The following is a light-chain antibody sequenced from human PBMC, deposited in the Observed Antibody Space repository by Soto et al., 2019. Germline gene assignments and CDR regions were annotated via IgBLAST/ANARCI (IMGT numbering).Light chain of an antibody. J-gene: IGKJ3*01. CDR3: QQYDKSPFT. CDR1: QSVSNNY. CDR2: GVS. V-gene: IGKV3-20*01. Sequence: EIVLTQSPGTLSLSPGERATLSCRASQSVSNNYLAWFQQKPGQAPRVLIYGVSSRATGIPDWFSGSGSGTDFTLTISRLEPDDYAVYYCQQYDKSPFTFGPGTKVDIK.